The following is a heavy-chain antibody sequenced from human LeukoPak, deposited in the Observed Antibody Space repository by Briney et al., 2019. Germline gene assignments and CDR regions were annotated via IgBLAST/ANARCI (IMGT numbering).Heavy chain of an antibody. J-gene: IGHJ4*02. CDR3: ARDGRAGSLFAY. CDR2: ISYSGST. V-gene: IGHV4-59*01. Sequence: SETLSLTCTVAGGSISGYYWSWLRQPPGKVLEWVGYISYSGSTNYKPSLKSRVTISVDTSKNQFSLRLSSVTAADTAIYYCARDGRAGSLFAYWGQGTLVTVFS. D-gene: IGHD6-19*01. CDR1: GGSISGYY.